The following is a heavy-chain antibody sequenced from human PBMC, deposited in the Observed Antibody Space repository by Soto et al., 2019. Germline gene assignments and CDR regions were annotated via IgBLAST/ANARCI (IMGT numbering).Heavy chain of an antibody. CDR1: GYRFTSYW. J-gene: IGHJ6*02. Sequence: GESLKISCKGFGYRFTSYWIGWVRQMPGKGLEWMGIINPYDSDTRYSPSFQGQVTISADKSISTVYLQWSSLKASDTAMYFCXXXXXQPQMRYNMDVWGQGTTVTVSS. D-gene: IGHD1-1*01. CDR3: XXXXXQPQMRYNMDV. CDR2: INPYDSDT. V-gene: IGHV5-51*01.